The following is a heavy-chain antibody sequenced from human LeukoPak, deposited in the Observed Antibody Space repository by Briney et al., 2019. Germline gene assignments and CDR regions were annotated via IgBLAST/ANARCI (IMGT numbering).Heavy chain of an antibody. CDR2: IYYSGST. J-gene: IGHJ4*02. Sequence: SETLSLTCTVSGGSISSSSYYWGWIRQPPGKGLEWIGSIYYSGSTNYNPSLKSRVAISVDTSKNQFSLKLSSVTAADTAVYYCARESRLGFDHWGQGTLVTVSS. V-gene: IGHV4-39*07. CDR3: ARESRLGFDH. D-gene: IGHD4-11*01. CDR1: GGSISSSSYY.